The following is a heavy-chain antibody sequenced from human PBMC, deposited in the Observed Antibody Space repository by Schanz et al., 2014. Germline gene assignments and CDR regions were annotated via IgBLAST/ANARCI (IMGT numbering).Heavy chain of an antibody. Sequence: VQLVESGGGVVQPGRSLRLSCAASGFTFRVFAMNWVRQAPGKGLEWVSIITGSGATYYADSVKGRFTISRDSSKNTLYLQMNSLRADDTAVYYCAKSKSQLPLFDYWGQGTLXAVSS. J-gene: IGHJ4*02. D-gene: IGHD2-21*01. V-gene: IGHV3-23*04. CDR2: ITGSGAT. CDR3: AKSKSQLPLFDY. CDR1: GFTFRVFA.